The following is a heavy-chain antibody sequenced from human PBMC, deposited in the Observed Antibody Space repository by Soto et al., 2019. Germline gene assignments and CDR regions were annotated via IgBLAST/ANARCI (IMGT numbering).Heavy chain of an antibody. J-gene: IGHJ5*02. CDR3: ARASISRCVDRSCPAWFDP. CDR1: GGSISSYY. CDR2: IYTSGST. V-gene: IGHV4-4*07. D-gene: IGHD1-26*01. Sequence: SETLSLTCTVSGGSISSYYWSWIRQPAGKGLEWIGHIYTSGSTNYSPSLKSRVTMSVDTSQNQFSLKLGAVTAADTAVYFCARASISRCVDRSCPAWFDPWGQGTLVTVSS.